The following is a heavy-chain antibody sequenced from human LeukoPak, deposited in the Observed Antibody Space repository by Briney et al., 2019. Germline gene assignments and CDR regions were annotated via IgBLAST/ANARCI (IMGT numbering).Heavy chain of an antibody. V-gene: IGHV3-74*01. CDR3: ARDRGYSGYELDY. J-gene: IGHJ4*02. CDR1: GFTFSSYW. Sequence: PGGSLRLSCAASGFTFSSYWMYWVRQAPGKGLVWVSRINTDGSSTSYADFVKGRFTISRDNAKNTLYLQMNSLRAEDTAVYYCARDRGYSGYELDYWGQGTLVTVSS. CDR2: INTDGSST. D-gene: IGHD5-12*01.